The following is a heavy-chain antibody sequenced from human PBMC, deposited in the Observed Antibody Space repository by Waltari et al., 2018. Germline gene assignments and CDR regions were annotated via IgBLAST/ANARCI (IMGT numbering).Heavy chain of an antibody. D-gene: IGHD2-2*01. CDR2: INANTGGT. J-gene: IGHJ6*02. CDR3: ARFYCSSTSCFYEDGMDV. CDR1: GYTFTDYY. V-gene: IGHV1-2*06. Sequence: QVQLVQSGAEVKKPGASVKVSCTASGYTFTDYYMHWGRQAPGQGLEWMGRINANTGGTNYAQKFQGRVTMTRDTSITTAYMELTSLRSDDTAVYYCARFYCSSTSCFYEDGMDVWGQGTTVTVSS.